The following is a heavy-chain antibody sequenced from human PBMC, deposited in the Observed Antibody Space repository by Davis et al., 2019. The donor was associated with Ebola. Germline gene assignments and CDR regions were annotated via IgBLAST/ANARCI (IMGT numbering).Heavy chain of an antibody. J-gene: IGHJ4*02. D-gene: IGHD1-26*01. CDR3: ARMMGLDYFDY. V-gene: IGHV3-48*04. CDR1: GFTFSSYS. CDR2: ISSSGSTI. Sequence: GGSLRLSCAASGFTFSSYSMNWVRQAPGKGLEWVSYISSSGSTIYYADSVKGRFTISRDNAKNSLYLQMNSLRAEDTAVYYCARMMGLDYFDYWGQGTLVTVSS.